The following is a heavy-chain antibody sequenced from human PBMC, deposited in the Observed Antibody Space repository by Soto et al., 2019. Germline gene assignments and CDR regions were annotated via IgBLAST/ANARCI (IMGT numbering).Heavy chain of an antibody. CDR3: AKGPEHLLSFAI. CDR1: GFTFSTYG. D-gene: IGHD2-15*01. J-gene: IGHJ3*02. Sequence: GGSLRLSCTASGFTFSTYGMGWVRQAPGKGLEWVSSISAGGGSPYYANFVKGRFTISRDNSENTLYLEMNRMRAEDTAVYYCAKGPEHLLSFAIWGQGTMVTVSS. CDR2: ISAGGGSP. V-gene: IGHV3-23*01.